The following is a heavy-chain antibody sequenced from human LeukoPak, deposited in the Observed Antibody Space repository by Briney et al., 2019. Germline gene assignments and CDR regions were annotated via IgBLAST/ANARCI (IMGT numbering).Heavy chain of an antibody. CDR1: GGTFSSYA. V-gene: IGHV1-69*06. CDR2: IIPIFGTA. CDR3: ARELTHTLWFGESILPGYYGMDV. D-gene: IGHD3-10*01. Sequence: ASVKVSCKASGGTFSSYAISWVRQAPGQGLEWMGGIIPIFGTANYAQKFQGRVTITADKSTSTAYMELSSLRSGDTAVYYCARELTHTLWFGESILPGYYGMDVWGKGTTVTVSS. J-gene: IGHJ6*04.